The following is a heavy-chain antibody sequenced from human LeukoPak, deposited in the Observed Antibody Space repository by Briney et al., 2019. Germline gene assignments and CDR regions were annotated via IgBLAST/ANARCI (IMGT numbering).Heavy chain of an antibody. J-gene: IGHJ6*02. Sequence: PGGSLRLSCAASGFTFSTYWMHWVRQAPGKGPVWVSRINSDGSSTTYADSVKGRFTISRDNAKSTLYLQMNSLRADDTAVYYCARSYGMDVWGQGTTVTVSS. CDR1: GFTFSTYW. CDR2: INSDGSST. V-gene: IGHV3-74*01. CDR3: ARSYGMDV.